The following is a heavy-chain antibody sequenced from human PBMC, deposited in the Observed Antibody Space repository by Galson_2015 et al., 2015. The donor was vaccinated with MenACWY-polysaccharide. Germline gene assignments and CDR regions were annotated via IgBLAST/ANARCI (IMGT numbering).Heavy chain of an antibody. V-gene: IGHV5-51*03. CDR2: VYPDNSEG. CDR3: ARFGGPTFPNHYFDC. CDR1: GYSFGGYW. D-gene: IGHD3-16*01. J-gene: IGHJ4*02. Sequence: QSGAEVTKPGESLQISCTGSGYSFGGYWIGWVRQTPGKGMEWMGIVYPDNSEGRYSPSFQGQVTVSADKSINTAFLQWSSLKASDTAMYFCARFGGPTFPNHYFDCWGQGTRVTVSS.